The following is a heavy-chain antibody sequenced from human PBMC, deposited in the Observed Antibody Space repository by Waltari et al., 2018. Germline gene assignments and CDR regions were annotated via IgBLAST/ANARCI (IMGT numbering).Heavy chain of an antibody. CDR3: AKDRGGGSYMNYFDY. CDR2: IIPIFGTA. Sequence: QVQLVQSGAEVKKPGSSVKVSCKASGGTFSSYAISWVRQAPGQGLEWMGRIIPIFGTANYAQKFQGRVTITADKSTSTAYMELNSLRAEDTAVYYCAKDRGGGSYMNYFDYWGQGTLVTVSS. V-gene: IGHV1-69*13. D-gene: IGHD1-26*01. CDR1: GGTFSSYA. J-gene: IGHJ4*02.